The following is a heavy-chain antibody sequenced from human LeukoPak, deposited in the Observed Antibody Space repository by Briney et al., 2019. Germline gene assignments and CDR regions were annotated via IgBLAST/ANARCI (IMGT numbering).Heavy chain of an antibody. D-gene: IGHD6-19*01. CDR1: GFTFSSYA. CDR2: IYSGGST. J-gene: IGHJ6*02. CDR3: ASPLNSSGWFPYYYYYGMDV. Sequence: GGSLRLSCAASGFTFSSYAMGWVRQAPGKGLEWVSVIYSGGSTYYADSVKGRFTISRDNSKNTLYLQMNSLRAEDTAVYYCASPLNSSGWFPYYYYYGMDVWGQGTTVTVSS. V-gene: IGHV3-53*01.